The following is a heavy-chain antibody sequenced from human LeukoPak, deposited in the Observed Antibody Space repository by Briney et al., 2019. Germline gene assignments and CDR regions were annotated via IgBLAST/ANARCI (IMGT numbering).Heavy chain of an antibody. J-gene: IGHJ5*02. Sequence: ASVKVSCKASGYTFTSYDINWVRQATGQGLEWMGWMNPNSGNTGYAQKFQGRVTMTRNTSISTAYMELSSLRSEDTAVYYCARDPIALYYYDSSGYYLDENWFDPWGQGTLVTVSS. D-gene: IGHD3-22*01. V-gene: IGHV1-8*01. CDR3: ARDPIALYYYDSSGYYLDENWFDP. CDR1: GYTFTSYD. CDR2: MNPNSGNT.